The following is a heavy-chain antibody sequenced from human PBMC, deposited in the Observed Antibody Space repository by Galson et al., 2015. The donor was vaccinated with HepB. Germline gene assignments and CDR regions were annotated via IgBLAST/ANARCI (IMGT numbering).Heavy chain of an antibody. D-gene: IGHD3-10*01. CDR3: AREGGSGALDI. Sequence: SLRLSCAVSGFTLSSSSMHWVRQAPGKGLVWVSRISSDGSITIYADSVKGRFTISRDNAKNTLYVQMNSLRAEDTAVYYCAREGGSGALDIWGQGTMVTVPS. V-gene: IGHV3-74*01. J-gene: IGHJ3*02. CDR2: ISSDGSIT. CDR1: GFTLSSSS.